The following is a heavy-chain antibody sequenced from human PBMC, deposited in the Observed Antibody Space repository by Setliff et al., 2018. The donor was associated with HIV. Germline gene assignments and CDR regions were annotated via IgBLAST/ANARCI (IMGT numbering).Heavy chain of an antibody. J-gene: IGHJ3*02. CDR1: GGSISSSNYY. D-gene: IGHD3-22*01. CDR3: TRRDNSVSGYYTDHAFDI. CDR2: FYYSGNT. Sequence: SETLSLTCSVSGGSISSSNYYGGWIRQPPGKGLEWIGSFYYSGNTYYSPSLKSRVTISIDTSKNQFSLKLSSVTAADTAVYYCTRRDNSVSGYYTDHAFDIWGQGTLVTVSS. V-gene: IGHV4-39*07.